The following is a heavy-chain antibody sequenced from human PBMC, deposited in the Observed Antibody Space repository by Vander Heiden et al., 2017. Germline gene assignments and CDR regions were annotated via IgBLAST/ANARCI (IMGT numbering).Heavy chain of an antibody. CDR3: ASTPADYDFWSGYRRGYYYGMDV. J-gene: IGHJ6*02. CDR2: INHSGST. V-gene: IGHV4-34*01. D-gene: IGHD3-3*01. CDR1: GGSFSCYY. Sequence: QVQLQQWGAGLLKPSETLSLTCAVYGGSFSCYYWSWIRHPPGKGLEWIGEINHSGSTNYNPSLKSRVTISVDTSKNQFSLKLSSVTAADTAVYYCASTPADYDFWSGYRRGYYYGMDVWGQGTTVTVSS.